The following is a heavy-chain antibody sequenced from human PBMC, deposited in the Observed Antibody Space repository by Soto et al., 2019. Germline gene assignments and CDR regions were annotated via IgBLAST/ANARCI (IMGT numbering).Heavy chain of an antibody. CDR1: GDSMSSSY. J-gene: IGHJ6*02. V-gene: IGHV4-4*07. CDR3: ARETDHGDRYNFYYAMGV. CDR2: LYPSGST. D-gene: IGHD4-17*01. Sequence: KPSETLSLTCTVSGDSMSSSYWSWIRQPAGKGLEWVGRLYPSGSTNYNPSLRSRVTMSVDTSKNQFSLRLSSVTAADTAVYYCARETDHGDRYNFYYAMGVWGQGTTVTVSS.